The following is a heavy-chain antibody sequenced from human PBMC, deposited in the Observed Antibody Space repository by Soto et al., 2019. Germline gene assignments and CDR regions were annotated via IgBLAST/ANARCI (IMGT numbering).Heavy chain of an antibody. Sequence: QVQLVQSGAEVKKPGASVKVSCKASGYTFTSYGISWVRQAPGQGLEWMGWISAYNGNTNYAQKLQGRVTMTTDTSTSTDYMELRRLRSDETAVYSCARVAGGYGGDYWGQGTLVTVSS. D-gene: IGHD5-12*01. CDR1: GYTFTSYG. CDR3: ARVAGGYGGDY. V-gene: IGHV1-18*01. J-gene: IGHJ4*02. CDR2: ISAYNGNT.